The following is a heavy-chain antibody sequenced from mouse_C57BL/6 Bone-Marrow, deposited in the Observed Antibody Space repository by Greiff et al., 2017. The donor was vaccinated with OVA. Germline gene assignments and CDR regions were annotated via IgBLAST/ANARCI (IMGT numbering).Heavy chain of an antibody. CDR2: INPGSGGT. D-gene: IGHD2-5*01. Sequence: QVQLQQSGAELVRPGTSVKVSCKASGYAFTNYLIEWVKQRPGQGLEWIGVINPGSGGTNYNEKFKGKATLTADKSSSTAYMQLSSLTSEDSAVYFCARTYYSNYPYAMDYWGQGTSVTVSS. J-gene: IGHJ4*01. CDR1: GYAFTNYL. CDR3: ARTYYSNYPYAMDY. V-gene: IGHV1-54*01.